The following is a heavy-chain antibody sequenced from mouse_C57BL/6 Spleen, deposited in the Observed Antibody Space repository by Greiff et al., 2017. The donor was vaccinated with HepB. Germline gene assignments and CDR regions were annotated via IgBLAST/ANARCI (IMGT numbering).Heavy chain of an antibody. D-gene: IGHD3-2*02. V-gene: IGHV1-64*01. CDR2: IHPNSGST. CDR3: ARPIQGGYYAMDY. CDR1: GYTFTSYW. Sequence: QVQLQQPGAELVKPGASVKLSCKASGYTFTSYWMHWVKQRPGQGLEWIGMIHPNSGSTNYNEKFKSKATLTVDKSSSTAYMQLSSLTSEDSAVYYCARPIQGGYYAMDYWGQGTSVTVSS. J-gene: IGHJ4*01.